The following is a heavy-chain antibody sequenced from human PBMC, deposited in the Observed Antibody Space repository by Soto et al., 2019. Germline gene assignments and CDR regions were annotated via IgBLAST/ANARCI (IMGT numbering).Heavy chain of an antibody. D-gene: IGHD3-22*01. CDR2: ISDDAKNK. CDR3: AGGYYYGDY. V-gene: IGHV3-30*03. J-gene: IGHJ4*02. Sequence: QVQVVESGGGVVQPGRSLRLSCEASGFSFRNYGMHWVRQAPGKGLEWVAGISDDAKNKFYEDSVKGRFTISRDNSKNRLYLQMDSLRDEDTAVYYCAGGYYYGDYWGQGTLVTVSS. CDR1: GFSFRNYG.